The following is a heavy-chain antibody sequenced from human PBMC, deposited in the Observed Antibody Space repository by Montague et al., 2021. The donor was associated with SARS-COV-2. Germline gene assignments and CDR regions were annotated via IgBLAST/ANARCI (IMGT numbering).Heavy chain of an antibody. Sequence: SETLSLTCTVTGGPISGSSDYWGWIRQSPEKGLEWIASVDYSGNTYYSPSLKSRLTISVDTSKNQFSLRLNSVTAADTAIYYCVRDPAPSGSGTFYDYWGQGTLVAVSS. V-gene: IGHV4-39*07. J-gene: IGHJ4*02. CDR2: VDYSGNT. D-gene: IGHD1-26*01. CDR1: GGPISGSSDY. CDR3: VRDPAPSGSGTFYDY.